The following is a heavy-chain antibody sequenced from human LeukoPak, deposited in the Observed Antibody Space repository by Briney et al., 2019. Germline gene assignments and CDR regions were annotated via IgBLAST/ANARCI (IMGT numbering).Heavy chain of an antibody. CDR3: ARGYVGIDY. CDR2: INTDGSDT. J-gene: IGHJ4*02. Sequence: PGGSLGLSCAASGFTFSAYWMHWVRQAPGKGLVWVSRINTDGSDTISADSVKGRFTISRDNAKNTLYLEMNSLRAEDTAVYYCARGYVGIDYWGQGTLVTVSS. CDR1: GFTFSAYW. D-gene: IGHD5-12*01. V-gene: IGHV3-74*01.